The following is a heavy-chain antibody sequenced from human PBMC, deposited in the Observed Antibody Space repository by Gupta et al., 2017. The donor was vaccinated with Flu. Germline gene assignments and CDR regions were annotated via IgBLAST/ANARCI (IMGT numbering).Heavy chain of an antibody. CDR3: ARSSVVVTATTTLDY. CDR2: INPNSGGT. CDR1: GYTFTGYY. J-gene: IGHJ4*02. D-gene: IGHD2-21*02. Sequence: QVQLVPSGAEVKKPGASVKVSCKASGYTFTGYYMHWVRQAPGQGLEWMGWINPNSGGTNYAQKFQGRVTMTRDTSISTAYMELSRLRSDDTAVYYCARSSVVVTATTTLDYWGQGTLVTVSS. V-gene: IGHV1-2*02.